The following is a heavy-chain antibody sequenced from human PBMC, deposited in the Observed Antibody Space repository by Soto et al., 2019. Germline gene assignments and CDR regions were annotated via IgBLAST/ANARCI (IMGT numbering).Heavy chain of an antibody. CDR1: GGSMRIYY. D-gene: IGHD2-21*01. J-gene: IGHJ6*02. CDR3: AGIGEDVYYGMDV. Sequence: SETLSLTCSVSGGSMRIYYWNWLRHPAGKGLEWIGRIYSRGDTNYNPSVKSRVTMSVDTSKNEFSLRLNSVTAVDTAVYYCAGIGEDVYYGMDVWGQGTTVTVSS. V-gene: IGHV4-4*07. CDR2: IYSRGDT.